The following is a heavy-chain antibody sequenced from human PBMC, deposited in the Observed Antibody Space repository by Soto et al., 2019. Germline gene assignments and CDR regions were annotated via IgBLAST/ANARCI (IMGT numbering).Heavy chain of an antibody. Sequence: ASVKGSCKASGYTFTSYVISWVRQAPGQGLEWMGWISAYNGNTNYAQKLQGRVTMTTDTSTSTAYMELRSLRSDDTAVYYCARARIVYCSGGSCYGDYFDYWGQGTLVTVSS. CDR3: ARARIVYCSGGSCYGDYFDY. D-gene: IGHD2-15*01. V-gene: IGHV1-18*01. J-gene: IGHJ4*02. CDR2: ISAYNGNT. CDR1: GYTFTSYV.